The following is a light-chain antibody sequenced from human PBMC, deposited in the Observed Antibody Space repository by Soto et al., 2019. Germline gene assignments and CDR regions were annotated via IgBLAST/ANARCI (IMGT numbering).Light chain of an antibody. CDR1: QGISSA. V-gene: IGKV1-13*02. CDR3: QQFNSYPFT. J-gene: IGKJ3*01. Sequence: AIQLTQSPSSLSASVGDRVTITCRASQGISSALAWYQQKPGKAPKLLIYDASSLESWVPSRFSGSGSGTDFTITISSLQPEDFATYYCQQFNSYPFTCGPGTKVDIK. CDR2: DAS.